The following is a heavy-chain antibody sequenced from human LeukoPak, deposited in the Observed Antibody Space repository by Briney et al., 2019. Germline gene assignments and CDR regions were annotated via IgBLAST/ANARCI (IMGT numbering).Heavy chain of an antibody. J-gene: IGHJ4*02. V-gene: IGHV3-7*01. CDR1: GFTFSRYW. CDR3: ARDGLSGARDY. Sequence: LSGGSLRLSCAASGFTFSRYWVIWVRQAPGKGLEWVANINQDGSQKNYVDSVKGRFTISRDDAKNLLYLQMNSLRAEDTAVYYCARDGLSGARDYWGQGTLVTDSS. CDR2: INQDGSQK. D-gene: IGHD4/OR15-4a*01.